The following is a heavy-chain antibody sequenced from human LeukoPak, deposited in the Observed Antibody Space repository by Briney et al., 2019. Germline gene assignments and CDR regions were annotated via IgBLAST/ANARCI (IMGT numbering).Heavy chain of an antibody. V-gene: IGHV4-39*07. D-gene: IGHD2-15*01. CDR2: IYYNGST. CDR3: ARDQYCSGGSCSGFDY. Sequence: SETLSLTCTVSGGSISSSSYYWGWIRQPPGKGLEWIGSIYYNGSTYYNPSLKSRVTISVDTSKNQFSLKLSSVTAADTAVYYCARDQYCSGGSCSGFDYWGQGTLVTVSS. CDR1: GGSISSSSYY. J-gene: IGHJ4*02.